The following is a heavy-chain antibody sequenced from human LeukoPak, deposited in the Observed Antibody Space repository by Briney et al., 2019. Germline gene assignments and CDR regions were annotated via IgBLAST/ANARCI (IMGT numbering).Heavy chain of an antibody. Sequence: SETLSLTCTVSGGSISSGGYYWSWIRQHPGKGLEWIGYIYYSGSTYYNPSLKSRVTISVDTSKNQFSLKLSSVTAADTAVYYCARETPLGYGSGSYYTPDAFDIWGQGTMVTVSS. J-gene: IGHJ3*02. CDR1: GGSISSGGYY. V-gene: IGHV4-31*03. CDR2: IYYSGST. CDR3: ARETPLGYGSGSYYTPDAFDI. D-gene: IGHD3-10*01.